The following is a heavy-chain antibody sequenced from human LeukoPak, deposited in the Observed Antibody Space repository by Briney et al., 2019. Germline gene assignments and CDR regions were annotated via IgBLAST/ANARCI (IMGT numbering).Heavy chain of an antibody. D-gene: IGHD3-22*01. CDR1: GGTFSNYA. J-gene: IGHJ4*02. CDR3: AREDSSGFFDY. Sequence: SVTVSFKASGGTFSNYAISWVRQAPGQGLEWMGGIIPIFGTANYAQKFQGRVTITADKSTTIAYMELSSLRSEDTAMYYCAREDSSGFFDYWGQGTLVTVSS. V-gene: IGHV1-69*06. CDR2: IIPIFGTA.